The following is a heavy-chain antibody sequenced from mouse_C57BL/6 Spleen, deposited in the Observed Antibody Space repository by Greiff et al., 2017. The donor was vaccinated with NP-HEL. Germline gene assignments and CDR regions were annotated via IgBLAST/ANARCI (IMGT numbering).Heavy chain of an antibody. CDR1: GFTFSSYA. CDR3: GLRRYFDV. V-gene: IGHV5-4*03. Sequence: EVKLMESGGGLVKPGGSLKLSCAASGFTFSSYAMSWVRQTPEKRLEWVATISDGGSYTYYPDNVKGRFTISRDNAKNNLYLQMSHLKSEDTAMYYCGLRRYFDVWGTGTTVTVSS. J-gene: IGHJ1*03. CDR2: ISDGGSYT.